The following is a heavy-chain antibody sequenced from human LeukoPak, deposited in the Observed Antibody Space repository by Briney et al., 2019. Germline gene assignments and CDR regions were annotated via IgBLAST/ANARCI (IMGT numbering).Heavy chain of an antibody. V-gene: IGHV3-66*01. CDR1: GFTVSSNY. CDR3: ARDLTAYFDY. CDR2: IYSGGST. Sequence: QPGGSLRLSCAASGFTVSSNYMSWVRQAPGKGLEWVSVIYSGGSTYYADSVKGRFTISRDNSKKTLYLQMNSLRAEDTAVYYCARDLTAYFDYWGQGTLVTVSS. J-gene: IGHJ4*02. D-gene: IGHD3-16*01.